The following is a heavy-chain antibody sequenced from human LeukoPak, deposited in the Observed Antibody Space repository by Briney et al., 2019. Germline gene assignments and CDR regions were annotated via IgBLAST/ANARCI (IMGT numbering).Heavy chain of an antibody. Sequence: SETPSLTCTVSGGSISSYYWSWIRQPPGKGLEWIGYIYTSGSTNYNPSLKSRVTISVDTSKNQFSLKLSSVTAADTAVYYCASTSLAAAGYYYMDVWGKGTTVTVSS. J-gene: IGHJ6*03. CDR1: GGSISSYY. CDR3: ASTSLAAAGYYYMDV. CDR2: IYTSGST. D-gene: IGHD6-13*01. V-gene: IGHV4-4*09.